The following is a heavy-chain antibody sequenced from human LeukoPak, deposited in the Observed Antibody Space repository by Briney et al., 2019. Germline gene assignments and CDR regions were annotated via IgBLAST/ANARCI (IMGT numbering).Heavy chain of an antibody. CDR1: GCTFTKAW. D-gene: IGHD2-2*01. CDR3: STASESYFDY. V-gene: IGHV3-15*01. J-gene: IGHJ4*02. CDR2: IKSKTDGGTA. Sequence: GGSLRLSCAAYGCTFTKAWMSWVRQAPGKGLEWVGRIKSKTDGGTADFATPVKGRFTISRDDSQNTLYLQLNTLKAEDTAVYYCSTASESYFDYWGQGTLVTVSS.